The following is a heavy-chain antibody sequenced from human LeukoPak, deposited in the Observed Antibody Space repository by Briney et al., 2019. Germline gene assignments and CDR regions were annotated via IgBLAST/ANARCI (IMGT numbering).Heavy chain of an antibody. Sequence: SETLSLTCAVYGGSFSGYYWSWIRQPPGKGLEWIGEINHSGSTNYNPSLKSRVTISVDTSKNQFSLKLSSVTAADTAVYYCARAVYRSWYPAHFDYWGQGTLVTVSS. CDR2: INHSGST. V-gene: IGHV4-34*01. J-gene: IGHJ4*02. D-gene: IGHD6-13*01. CDR1: GGSFSGYY. CDR3: ARAVYRSWYPAHFDY.